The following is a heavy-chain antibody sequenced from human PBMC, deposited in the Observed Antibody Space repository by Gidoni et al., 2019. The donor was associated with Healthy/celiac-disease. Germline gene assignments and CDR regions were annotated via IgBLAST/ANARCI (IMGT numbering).Heavy chain of an antibody. CDR3: ARGGLIAVAGTGTPRAYWYFDL. V-gene: IGHV3-13*01. Sequence: EVQLVESGGGLVQPGGSLRLSCAASGFTFSSYDMHWVRQATGKGLEWVSAIGTAGDTYYPGSVKGRFTISRENAKNPLYLQMNSLRAGDTAVYYCARGGLIAVAGTGTPRAYWYFDLWGRGTLVTVSS. CDR2: IGTAGDT. J-gene: IGHJ2*01. CDR1: GFTFSSYD. D-gene: IGHD6-19*01.